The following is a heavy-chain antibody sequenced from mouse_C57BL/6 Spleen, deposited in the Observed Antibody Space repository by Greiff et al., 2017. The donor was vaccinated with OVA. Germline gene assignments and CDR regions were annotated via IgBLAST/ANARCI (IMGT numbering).Heavy chain of an antibody. J-gene: IGHJ4*01. V-gene: IGHV5-12*01. D-gene: IGHD2-1*01. CDR3: ARQDYGNYYAMDY. CDR2: ISNGGGST. CDR1: GFTFSDYY. Sequence: EVKLEESGGGLVQPGGSLKLSCAASGFTFSDYYMYWVRQTPEKRLEWVAYISNGGGSTYYPDTVKGRFTISRDNAKNTLYLQMSRLKSEDTAMYYCARQDYGNYYAMDYWGQGTSVTVSS.